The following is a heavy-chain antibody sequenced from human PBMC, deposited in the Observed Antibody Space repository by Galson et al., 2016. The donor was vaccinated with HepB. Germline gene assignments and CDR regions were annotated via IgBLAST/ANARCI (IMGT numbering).Heavy chain of an antibody. J-gene: IGHJ5*02. CDR2: ISTRRTT. CDR3: AKERLVRRIFDP. CDR1: GFVFSNFG. D-gene: IGHD1-1*01. Sequence: SLRLSCAASGFVFSNFGLSWVRQAPGKGLEWVASISTRRTTYYSDSLPDRFPIPRDNSNNPLYLQMNGLRAEDTAVYYCAKERLVRRIFDPWGQGTLLTVSS. V-gene: IGHV3-23*01.